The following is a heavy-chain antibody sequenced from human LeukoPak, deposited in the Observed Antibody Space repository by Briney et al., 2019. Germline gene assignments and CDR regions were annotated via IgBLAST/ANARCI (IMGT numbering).Heavy chain of an antibody. CDR2: ISYDGSNK. Sequence: PGGSLRLSCAASGFTFSSYAMHWVRQAPGKGLEWVAVISYDGSNKYYTDSVKGRFTISRDNSKNTLYLQMNSLRAEDTAVYYCARVEAREGYGPVDYWGQEPLVTVSS. CDR3: ARVEAREGYGPVDY. V-gene: IGHV3-30-3*01. D-gene: IGHD5-24*01. J-gene: IGHJ4*02. CDR1: GFTFSSYA.